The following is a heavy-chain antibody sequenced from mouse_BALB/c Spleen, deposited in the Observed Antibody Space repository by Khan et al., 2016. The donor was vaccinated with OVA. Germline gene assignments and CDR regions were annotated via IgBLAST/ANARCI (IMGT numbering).Heavy chain of an antibody. CDR2: IWAGGRT. CDR3: ARSKYPAGY. J-gene: IGHJ2*01. Sequence: QVQLKESGPGLVAPSQSLSITCTVYGYSLTRYGVHWVRQPPGKGLEWLGLIWAGGRTNYNWALMSRLSISIDNSKSLVFLIMNSLQTDDTALYCCARSKYPAGYWGQGTTLTVSS. V-gene: IGHV2-9*02. CDR1: GYSLTRYG. D-gene: IGHD4-1*01.